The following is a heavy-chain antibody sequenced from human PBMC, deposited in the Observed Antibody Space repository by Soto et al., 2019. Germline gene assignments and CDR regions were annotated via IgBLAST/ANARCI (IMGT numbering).Heavy chain of an antibody. CDR3: ARDHGYDSSGYYRYNWFDP. Sequence: SETLSLTCTVSGGSISSYYWSWIRQPPGKGLEWIGYIYYSGSTNYNPSLKSRVTISVDTSKNQFSLKLSSVTAADTAVYYCARDHGYDSSGYYRYNWFDPWGRGTLVTVSS. D-gene: IGHD3-22*01. J-gene: IGHJ5*02. V-gene: IGHV4-59*01. CDR1: GGSISSYY. CDR2: IYYSGST.